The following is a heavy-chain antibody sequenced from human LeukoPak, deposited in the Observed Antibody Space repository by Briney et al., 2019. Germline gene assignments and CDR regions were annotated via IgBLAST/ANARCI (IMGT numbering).Heavy chain of an antibody. J-gene: IGHJ4*02. D-gene: IGHD2-15*01. V-gene: IGHV3-21*01. CDR3: ATKGSYGGQCYFDY. CDR1: GFTFSSYS. Sequence: GGSLRLSCAASGFTFSSYSMSWVRQAPGKGLEWVSSISSGSSYIHYADSVKGRFTISRDNAKDSLYLQMNSLRAEDTAVYYCATKGSYGGQCYFDYWGPGTLVTVSS. CDR2: ISSGSSYI.